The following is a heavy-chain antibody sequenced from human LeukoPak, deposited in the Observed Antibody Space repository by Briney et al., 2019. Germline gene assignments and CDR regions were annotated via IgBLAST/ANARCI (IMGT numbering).Heavy chain of an antibody. D-gene: IGHD5-12*01. J-gene: IGHJ4*02. V-gene: IGHV4-61*02. CDR1: GGSISSGSYY. CDR3: ARDPYRGYSGYGP. CDR2: IYTSGST. Sequence: PSQTLSLTCTVSGGSISSGSYYWSWIRQPAGKGLEWIGRIYTSGSTNYNPSLKSRVSISVDTSKNQFSLKLSSVTAADTAVYYCARDPYRGYSGYGPWGQGTLVTVPS.